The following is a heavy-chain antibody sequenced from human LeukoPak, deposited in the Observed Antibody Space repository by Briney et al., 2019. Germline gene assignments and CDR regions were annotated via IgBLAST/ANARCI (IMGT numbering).Heavy chain of an antibody. CDR1: GGSISSYY. CDR2: IYYSGST. CDR3: ARRMAWEPFDY. J-gene: IGHJ4*02. V-gene: IGHV4-59*05. D-gene: IGHD1-26*01. Sequence: SETLSLTCTVSGGSISSYYWSWIRQPPGKGLEWIGSIYYSGSTYYNPSLKSRVTISVDTSKNQFSLKPSSVTAADTAVYYCARRMAWEPFDYWGQGTLVTVSS.